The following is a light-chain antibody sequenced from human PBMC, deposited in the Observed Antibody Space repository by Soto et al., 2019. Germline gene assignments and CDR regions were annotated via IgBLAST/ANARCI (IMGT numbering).Light chain of an antibody. CDR1: SSDVGAYNY. CDR3: FSFTTDWTHV. J-gene: IGLJ1*01. Sequence: QSALPQPASVAGSPGQSITISCTATSSDVGAYNYVSWFQQHPGKAPTLIISEVSNRPSGVSNRFSGSKSGNAASLTISGLQAEDEADYFCFSFTTDWTHVFGTGTKVTVL. CDR2: EVS. V-gene: IGLV2-14*01.